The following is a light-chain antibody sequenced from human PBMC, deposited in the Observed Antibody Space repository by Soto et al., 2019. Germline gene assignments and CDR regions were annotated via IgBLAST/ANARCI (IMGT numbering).Light chain of an antibody. CDR2: DAS. Sequence: EIVLTQSPATLSLSPGERATLSCRASQSVSNYLAWYQQKPGQAPRLLIYDASTRATGIPARFSGSGSGTDFTLTISGLELEDFAVYYRQQRSISITFVQGTRLEIK. V-gene: IGKV3-11*01. CDR3: QQRSISIT. CDR1: QSVSNY. J-gene: IGKJ5*01.